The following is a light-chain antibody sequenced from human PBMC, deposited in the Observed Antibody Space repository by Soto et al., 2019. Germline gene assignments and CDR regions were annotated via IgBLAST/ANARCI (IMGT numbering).Light chain of an antibody. V-gene: IGKV3-15*01. CDR1: QSVRDN. CDR3: QQHNDWPPST. CDR2: GAS. Sequence: ETLLTQSPATLSVSPGERATLSCRASQSVRDNLAWYQQKPGQAPRLLIYGASTRAPGIPDMFSGSGFGTEFSLTISSLQSEDFAVYYCQQHNDWPPSTFGQGTKLEIK. J-gene: IGKJ2*01.